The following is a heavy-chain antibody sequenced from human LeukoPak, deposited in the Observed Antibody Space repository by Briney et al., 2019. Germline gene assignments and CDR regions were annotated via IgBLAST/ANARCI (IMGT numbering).Heavy chain of an antibody. D-gene: IGHD3-10*01. CDR1: GGSFSGYY. Sequence: SETLSLTCAVYGGSFSGYYWSWIRQPPGKGLEWIGEINHSGSTNYNPSLKSRVTISVDTSKNQFSLKLSSVTAADTAVYYCARRYGGFGYWGQGTLVTVSS. CDR3: ARRYGGFGY. CDR2: INHSGST. J-gene: IGHJ4*02. V-gene: IGHV4-34*01.